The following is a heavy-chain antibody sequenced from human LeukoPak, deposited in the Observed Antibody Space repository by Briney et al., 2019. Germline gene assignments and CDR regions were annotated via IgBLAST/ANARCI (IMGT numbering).Heavy chain of an antibody. Sequence: GGSLRLSCAASGFSFRSYAMNWVRQAPGKGLEWVSGISGRGDITSHADSVKGRFTISRDNSKNTLSLQMNSLRAEDTAVYYCAKAEFFRGGISTGYLTNPFDSWGQGTLVTVSS. D-gene: IGHD3-9*01. CDR2: ISGRGDIT. V-gene: IGHV3-23*01. J-gene: IGHJ4*02. CDR3: AKAEFFRGGISTGYLTNPFDS. CDR1: GFSFRSYA.